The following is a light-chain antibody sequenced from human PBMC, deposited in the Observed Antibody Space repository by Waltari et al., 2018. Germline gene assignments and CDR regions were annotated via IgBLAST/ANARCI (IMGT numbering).Light chain of an antibody. J-gene: IGKJ1*01. V-gene: IGKV1-5*03. CDR1: QSISTW. Sequence: DIQMTQSPSTLSASVGDRVTITCRASQSISTWLAWYQQKPGKAPKLLISKASSLESGVPSRFSGSGSGSEFTLTISSLQPDDFATYYCQQYDSSRTFGQGTKVEIK. CDR3: QQYDSSRT. CDR2: KAS.